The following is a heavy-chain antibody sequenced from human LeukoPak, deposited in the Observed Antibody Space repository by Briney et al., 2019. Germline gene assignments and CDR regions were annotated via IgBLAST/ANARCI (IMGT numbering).Heavy chain of an antibody. J-gene: IGHJ6*02. V-gene: IGHV3-30*04. CDR3: ARDFSSGWYSYYYYYYGMDV. CDR2: ISYDGSNK. D-gene: IGHD6-19*01. Sequence: PGGSLRLSCAASGFTFSSYAMHWVRQAPGKGLEWVAVISYDGSNKYYADSVKGRFTISRDNSKNTLYLQMNSLRAEDTAVYYCARDFSSGWYSYYYYYYGMDVWGQGTTVTVSS. CDR1: GFTFSSYA.